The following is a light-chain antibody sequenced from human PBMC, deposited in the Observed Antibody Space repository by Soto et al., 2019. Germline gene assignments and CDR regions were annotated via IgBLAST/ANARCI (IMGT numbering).Light chain of an antibody. Sequence: EIVMTHSPATLSVSPGERATLSCRASQSINSNLAWYQQKTGQAPRLLIYGASTRATAIPARFSGSGSGTEFTLTISSLQAEDFAVYYCQQYNDWPPRTFGQGTKVEIK. CDR3: QQYNDWPPRT. J-gene: IGKJ1*01. V-gene: IGKV3-15*01. CDR1: QSINSN. CDR2: GAS.